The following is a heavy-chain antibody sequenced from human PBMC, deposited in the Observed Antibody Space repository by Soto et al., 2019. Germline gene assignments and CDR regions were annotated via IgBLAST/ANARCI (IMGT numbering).Heavy chain of an antibody. Sequence: PGGSLRLSCAASGFTFSSYAMHWVRQAPGKGLEWVAVISYDGSNKYYADSVKGRFTISRDNSKNTLYLQMNSLRAEDTAVYYCARDLGYCSGGSCYYYGTDVWGQGTTVTVSS. CDR1: GFTFSSYA. V-gene: IGHV3-30-3*01. CDR2: ISYDGSNK. CDR3: ARDLGYCSGGSCYYYGTDV. D-gene: IGHD2-15*01. J-gene: IGHJ6*02.